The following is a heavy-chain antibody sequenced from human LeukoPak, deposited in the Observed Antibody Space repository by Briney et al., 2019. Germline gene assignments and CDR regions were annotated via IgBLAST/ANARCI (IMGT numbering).Heavy chain of an antibody. V-gene: IGHV1-18*01. CDR1: GYTFTSYG. CDR2: ISAYNGNT. Sequence: ASVKVSCKASGYTFTSYGISWVRQAPGQGLEWMGWISAYNGNTNYAQKLQGRVTMTTDTSTSTAYMELRSLRSDDTAVYYCARQTSHCSSTSCYFPPDYWGQGTLVTVSS. J-gene: IGHJ4*02. CDR3: ARQTSHCSSTSCYFPPDY. D-gene: IGHD2-2*01.